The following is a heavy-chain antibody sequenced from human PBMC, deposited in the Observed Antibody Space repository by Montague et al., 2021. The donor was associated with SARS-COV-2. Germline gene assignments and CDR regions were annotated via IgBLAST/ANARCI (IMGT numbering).Heavy chain of an antibody. D-gene: IGHD3-3*01. CDR2: INDSGST. Sequence: SETLSLTCAVYGGSFSGYYWSWIRQPLGKGLEWIGEINDSGSTYYNPSLKSRVTISVDTSKNQFSLKLSSVTAADTAVYYCARGRAARSITIFGVVNPATRYYYYMDVWGKGTTVTVSS. CDR3: ARGRAARSITIFGVVNPATRYYYYMDV. CDR1: GGSFSGYY. J-gene: IGHJ6*03. V-gene: IGHV4-34*01.